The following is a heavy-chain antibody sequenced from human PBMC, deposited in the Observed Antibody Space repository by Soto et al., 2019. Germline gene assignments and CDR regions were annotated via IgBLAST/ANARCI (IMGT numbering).Heavy chain of an antibody. V-gene: IGHV3-23*01. Sequence: PXGSLGLSCAASGFIFSDYAMTWARQAPGKELEWVSGLLRPGRSTYYADSVKGRFTISGDTSANTVYLQMDSLRAEDTAVYYCAKDAIANDGIWLMDSWGQGTVVTAPQ. CDR1: GFIFSDYA. CDR2: LLRPGRST. CDR3: AKDAIANDGIWLMDS. D-gene: IGHD3-16*01. J-gene: IGHJ5*02.